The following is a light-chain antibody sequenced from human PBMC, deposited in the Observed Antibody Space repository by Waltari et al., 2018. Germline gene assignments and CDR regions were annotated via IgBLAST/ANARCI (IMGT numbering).Light chain of an antibody. CDR3: AAWDDSLLGV. V-gene: IGLV1-44*01. Sequence: QSVLTQPPSASGTPGQRVTISCSGSSSNIGSNIVNWYQQLPGTAPKRLNYSNDQRPSGVPDRCSGSKSGTSAYLAISGLHSEDEAEYYCAAWDDSLLGVFGGGTKLTVL. CDR1: SSNIGSNI. J-gene: IGLJ3*02. CDR2: SND.